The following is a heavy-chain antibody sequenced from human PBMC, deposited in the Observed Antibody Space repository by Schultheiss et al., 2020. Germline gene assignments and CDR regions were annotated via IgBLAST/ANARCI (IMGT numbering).Heavy chain of an antibody. V-gene: IGHV4-61*05. Sequence: SETLSLTCTVSGGSISSSSYYWGWIRQPPGKGLEWIGYIYYSGSTKYNPSLKSRVTISVDTSKNQFSLKLKSVTATDTAVYYCARGRRGAVAGLYNWFDPWGQGTLVTVSS. CDR1: GGSISSSSYY. D-gene: IGHD6-19*01. CDR3: ARGRRGAVAGLYNWFDP. CDR2: IYYSGST. J-gene: IGHJ5*02.